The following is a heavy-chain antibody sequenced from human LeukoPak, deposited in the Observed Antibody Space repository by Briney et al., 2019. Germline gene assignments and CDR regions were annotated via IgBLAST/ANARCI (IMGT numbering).Heavy chain of an antibody. Sequence: SGPTLVNPTQTLTLTCTFSGFSLSTHGMGVGWIRQPPGKALKWLALIFWDDDERYSPSLKSRLTITKDTFKNQVVLTMTNMDPVDTATYYCAHRHNLGVTGPVTTFDSWGQGTLVTVSS. D-gene: IGHD2-21*02. CDR2: IFWDDDE. CDR3: AHRHNLGVTGPVTTFDS. CDR1: GFSLSTHGMG. V-gene: IGHV2-5*02. J-gene: IGHJ5*01.